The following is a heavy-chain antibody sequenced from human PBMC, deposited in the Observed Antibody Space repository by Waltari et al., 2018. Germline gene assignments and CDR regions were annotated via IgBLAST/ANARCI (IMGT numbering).Heavy chain of an antibody. J-gene: IGHJ4*02. CDR2: TYYRSKWYR. V-gene: IGHV6-1*01. CDR3: ARGGFGFNAGRFDS. D-gene: IGHD3-10*01. CDR1: GDSVSSNSAI. Sequence: QVQLQQSGPGLVKPSQTLSLTCAISGDSVSSNSAIWNGIRQSPSRGLEWLGRTYYRSKWYRDSAVSVKSRIPIIPDRSENQVSLQLNSGTPEDTAVYYCARGGFGFNAGRFDSWGRGTLVTVTS.